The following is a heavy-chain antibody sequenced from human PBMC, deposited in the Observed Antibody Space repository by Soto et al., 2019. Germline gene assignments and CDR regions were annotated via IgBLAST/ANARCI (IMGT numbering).Heavy chain of an antibody. D-gene: IGHD3-22*01. CDR2: ISSNGGST. CDR3: VKDGDYYDSSGLDAFDI. CDR1: GFTFSSYA. Sequence: GGSLRLSCSASGFTFSSYAMHWVRQAPGKGLEYVSAISSNGGSTYYADSVKGRFTISRDNSKNTLYLQMSSLRAEDTAVYYCVKDGDYYDSSGLDAFDIWCQGTMVTVSS. V-gene: IGHV3-64D*09. J-gene: IGHJ3*02.